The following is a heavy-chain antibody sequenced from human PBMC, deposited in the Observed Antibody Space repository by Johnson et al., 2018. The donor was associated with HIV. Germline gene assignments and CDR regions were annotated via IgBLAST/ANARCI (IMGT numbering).Heavy chain of an antibody. CDR2: IRYDGSNK. Sequence: QVQLVESGGGVVQPWGSLRLSCAASGFTFSSYGMHWVRQAPGKGLEWVAFIRYDGSNKYYVDSVKGRFTISRDNARNSVYLQMNSLRAEDTAVYYCARGDHYDSSGFYFGAAFDSWGQGTMVTVSS. D-gene: IGHD3-22*01. CDR3: ARGDHYDSSGFYFGAAFDS. CDR1: GFTFSSYG. J-gene: IGHJ3*02. V-gene: IGHV3-30*02.